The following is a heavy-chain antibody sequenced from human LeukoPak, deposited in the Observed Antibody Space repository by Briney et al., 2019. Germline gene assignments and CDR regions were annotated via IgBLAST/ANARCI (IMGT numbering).Heavy chain of an antibody. CDR2: ITGSGGST. D-gene: IGHD3-10*01. Sequence: GGSLRLSCAASGFTFSSYAMSWVRQAPGKGLEWVSTITGSGGSTYYADSVKGRFTISRDDSKNTLYLQMNSLRAEDTAVYYCAKDAFKVGSGRHDYWGQGTLVTVSS. J-gene: IGHJ4*02. CDR3: AKDAFKVGSGRHDY. CDR1: GFTFSSYA. V-gene: IGHV3-23*01.